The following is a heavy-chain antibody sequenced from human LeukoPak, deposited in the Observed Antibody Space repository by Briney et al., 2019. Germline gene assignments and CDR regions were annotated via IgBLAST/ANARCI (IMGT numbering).Heavy chain of an antibody. CDR1: GGSISSYY. D-gene: IGHD6-19*01. Sequence: SETLSLTCTVSGGSISSYYWSWIRQPPGKGLEWIGYIYYSGSTNYNPSLKSRVTISVDTAKNQFSLKLTSVTAADTAVYYCTRGERLGLDSWGQGTLVTVSS. V-gene: IGHV4-59*01. J-gene: IGHJ4*02. CDR3: TRGERLGLDS. CDR2: IYYSGST.